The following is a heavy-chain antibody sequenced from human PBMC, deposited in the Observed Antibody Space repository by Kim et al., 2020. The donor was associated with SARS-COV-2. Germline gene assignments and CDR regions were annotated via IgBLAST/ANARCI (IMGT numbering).Heavy chain of an antibody. D-gene: IGHD5-12*01. J-gene: IGHJ2*01. Sequence: ASVKVSCKASGYTFTSYGISWVRQAPGQGLEWMGWISAYNGNTNYAQKLQGRVTMTTDTSTSTAYMELRSLRSDDTAVYYCARDFRDGYNTDWYFDLWGRGNLVTVSS. CDR1: GYTFTSYG. CDR3: ARDFRDGYNTDWYFDL. V-gene: IGHV1-18*01. CDR2: ISAYNGNT.